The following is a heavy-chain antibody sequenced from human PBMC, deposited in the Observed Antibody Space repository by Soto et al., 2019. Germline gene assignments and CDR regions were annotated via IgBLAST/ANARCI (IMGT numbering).Heavy chain of an antibody. Sequence: GGPLRHSCAACEFTISNYAMHCVRQAPGKGLQWLAVISYDGNNKYYADSVEGRFTISRDNSKNTVFLQMDSLKVEDTAVYYCIWESKFFSAWHWGQGTLVTVSS. CDR3: IWESKFFSAWH. CDR1: EFTISNYA. D-gene: IGHD1-26*01. CDR2: ISYDGNNK. V-gene: IGHV3-30*03. J-gene: IGHJ4*02.